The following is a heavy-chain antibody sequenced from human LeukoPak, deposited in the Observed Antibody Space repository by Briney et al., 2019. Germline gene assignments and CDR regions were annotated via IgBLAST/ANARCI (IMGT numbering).Heavy chain of an antibody. D-gene: IGHD6-19*01. J-gene: IGHJ4*02. CDR1: GFTFSTYA. CDR3: AKAEAGRFDY. V-gene: IGHV3-23*01. CDR2: INDRSGST. Sequence: GGSLRLSCAASGFTFSTYAMSWVRQAPGKGLEWVSAINDRSGSTYYADSVKGRFTISRDNSKNTLSLQMNSLRAEDTAVYYCAKAEAGRFDYWGQGTLVTVSS.